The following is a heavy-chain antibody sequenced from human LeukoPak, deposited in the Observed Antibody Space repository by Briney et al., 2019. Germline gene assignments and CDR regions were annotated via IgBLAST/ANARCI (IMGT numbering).Heavy chain of an antibody. V-gene: IGHV1-24*01. Sequence: ASVNVSCKVSGYTLTELSMHWVRQAPGKGLEWMGGFDPEDGETIYAQKFQGRVTMTEDTSTDTAYMELSSPRSEDTAVYYCATDMFYYYYGMDVWGQGTTVTVSS. CDR3: ATDMFYYYYGMDV. J-gene: IGHJ6*02. CDR2: FDPEDGET. D-gene: IGHD3-10*02. CDR1: GYTLTELS.